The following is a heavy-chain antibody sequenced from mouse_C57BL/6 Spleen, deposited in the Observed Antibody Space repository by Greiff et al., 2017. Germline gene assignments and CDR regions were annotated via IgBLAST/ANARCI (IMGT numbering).Heavy chain of an antibody. J-gene: IGHJ1*03. D-gene: IGHD2-5*01. CDR1: GFTFSDYG. CDR2: ISNLAYSI. V-gene: IGHV5-15*01. CDR3: ARAYYSNYEYFDV. Sequence: DVKLQESGGGLVQPGGSLKLSCAASGFTFSDYGMAWVRQAPRKGPEWVAFISNLAYSIYSADTVTGRFTISRENAKNTLYLEMSSLRSEDTAMYYCARAYYSNYEYFDVWGTGTTVTVSS.